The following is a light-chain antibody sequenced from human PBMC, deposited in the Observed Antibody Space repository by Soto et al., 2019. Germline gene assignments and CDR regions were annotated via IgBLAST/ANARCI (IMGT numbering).Light chain of an antibody. V-gene: IGKV3-20*01. CDR2: GAS. J-gene: IGKJ3*01. CDR3: QQYGSSPFT. Sequence: EIGLTQYPGTLSLSPGERATLSCRASQSVSSSYLAWYQQKPGQAPRLLIYGASSRATGIPDRFSGSGSGTDFTLTISRLEPEDFAVYYCQQYGSSPFTFGPGTKVDIK. CDR1: QSVSSSY.